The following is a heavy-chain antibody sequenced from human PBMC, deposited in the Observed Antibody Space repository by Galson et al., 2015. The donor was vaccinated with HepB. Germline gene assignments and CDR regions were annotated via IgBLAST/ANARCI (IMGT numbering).Heavy chain of an antibody. J-gene: IGHJ5*02. CDR1: GGSISSGSFP. CDR2: ISYSGST. V-gene: IGHV4-39*07. CDR3: ARDIVVVKVETPQNHWFDP. Sequence: ATLSLPCAVSGGSISSGSFPWGWVRPPPGKRLEWIGSISYSGSTSYSPSLNSRVTMSVDTSKNEFSLKLTSVTAADTAVYSCARDIVVVKVETPQNHWFDPWGQGTLVTVSS. D-gene: IGHD2-2*01.